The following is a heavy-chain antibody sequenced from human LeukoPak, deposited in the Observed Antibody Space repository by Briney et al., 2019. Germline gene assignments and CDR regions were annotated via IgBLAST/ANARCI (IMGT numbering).Heavy chain of an antibody. CDR1: GGSFSGYY. CDR2: INHSGST. Sequence: SETLPLTCAVYGGSFSGYYWSWIRQPPGKGLEWIGEINHSGSTNYNPSLKSRVTISVDTSKNQFSLKLSSVTAADTAVYCCARGPYCSSTSCHGFDYWGQGTLVTVSS. CDR3: ARGPYCSSTSCHGFDY. J-gene: IGHJ4*02. D-gene: IGHD2-2*01. V-gene: IGHV4-34*01.